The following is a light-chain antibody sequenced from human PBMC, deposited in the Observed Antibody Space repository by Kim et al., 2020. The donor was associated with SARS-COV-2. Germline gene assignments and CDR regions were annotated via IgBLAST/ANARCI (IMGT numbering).Light chain of an antibody. J-gene: IGKJ2*01. CDR1: HSISSW. CDR3: QRYNSYSRT. V-gene: IGKV1-5*03. Sequence: DIQMTQSPSTLSASVGDRVTITCRTSHSISSWLAWYQQKPGKAPKLLIYKASTLKSGVPSRFSGSGSDTEFTLTISSLQPDDFATYYCQRYNSYSRTFGQGTKLEIK. CDR2: KAS.